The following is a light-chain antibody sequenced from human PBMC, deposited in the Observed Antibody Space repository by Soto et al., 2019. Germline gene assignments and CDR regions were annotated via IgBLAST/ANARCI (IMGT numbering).Light chain of an antibody. V-gene: IGLV2-14*01. CDR2: EVS. Sequence: QSALTQPASVSGSPGQSITISCTGTSSDVGGYNYVSWYQQHPGKAPKLMIYEVSNRPSGVSNRFSGSKSGNTASLTISGFQAEDEADYYRSSYTSSSTLVFGTGTKVT. J-gene: IGLJ1*01. CDR3: SSYTSSSTLV. CDR1: SSDVGGYNY.